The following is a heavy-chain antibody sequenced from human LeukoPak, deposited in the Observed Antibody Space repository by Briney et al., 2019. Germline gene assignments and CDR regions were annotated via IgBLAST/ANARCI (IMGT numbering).Heavy chain of an antibody. D-gene: IGHD5-18*01. V-gene: IGHV3-7*01. CDR1: GFTFSSYW. Sequence: GGSLRLSCAASGFTFSSYWMSWVRQAPGKGLEWVANIKQDGSEKYYVDSVKGRFTISRDNAKNSLYLQMNSLRAGDTAVYYCARVFGYSYGYDYFDYWGQGTLVTVSS. CDR3: ARVFGYSYGYDYFDY. J-gene: IGHJ4*02. CDR2: IKQDGSEK.